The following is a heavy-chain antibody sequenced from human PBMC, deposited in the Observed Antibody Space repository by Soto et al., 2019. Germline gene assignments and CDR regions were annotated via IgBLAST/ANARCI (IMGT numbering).Heavy chain of an antibody. CDR1: GGSISSYY. V-gene: IGHV4-59*01. J-gene: IGHJ5*02. Sequence: SETLSLTCTVSGGSISSYYWSWIRQPPGKGLEWIGYIYYSGSTNYNPSLKSRVTISVDTSKNQFSLKLSSVTAADTAVYYCARTNYDFWSGYYTDPWFDPWGQGTLVTVSS. CDR2: IYYSGST. D-gene: IGHD3-3*01. CDR3: ARTNYDFWSGYYTDPWFDP.